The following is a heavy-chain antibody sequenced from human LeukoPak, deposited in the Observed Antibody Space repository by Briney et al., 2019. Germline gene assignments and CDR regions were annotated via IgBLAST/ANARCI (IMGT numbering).Heavy chain of an antibody. Sequence: GVSLRLSWATSGFTFSSYGMHWVRQAPAKGLEWVAIISYDGSNKYYAYSVKGRFTISSDNSENTLWLQMNSLRAEDTAVYYCAKESSGEDFFDYWGQGTLVTVSP. D-gene: IGHD3-10*01. CDR2: ISYDGSNK. CDR3: AKESSGEDFFDY. V-gene: IGHV3-30*18. CDR1: GFTFSSYG. J-gene: IGHJ4*02.